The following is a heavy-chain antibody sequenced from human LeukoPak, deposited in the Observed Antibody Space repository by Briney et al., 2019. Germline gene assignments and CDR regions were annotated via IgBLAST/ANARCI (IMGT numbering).Heavy chain of an antibody. J-gene: IGHJ4*02. CDR3: ARTRYGDYDGGDFDY. D-gene: IGHD4-17*01. V-gene: IGHV5-51*01. CDR2: IYPGGSDT. Sequence: GESLKISCKGSGYSFTSYWIGWVRQMPGKGLEWMGIIYPGGSDTRYSPSFQGQVTISADKSISTAYLQWSSLKASDTAMYYCARTRYGDYDGGDFDYWGQGTLVTVSS. CDR1: GYSFTSYW.